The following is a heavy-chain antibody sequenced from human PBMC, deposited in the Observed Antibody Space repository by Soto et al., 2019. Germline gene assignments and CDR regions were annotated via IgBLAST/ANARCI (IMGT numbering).Heavy chain of an antibody. J-gene: IGHJ4*02. D-gene: IGHD2-8*02. Sequence: QVQLQQWGAGLLKPSETLFLTCAVYGGSFSGYYWTWIRQPPGTGLEWIGEINHSGSTNYNPSLKSRVTISVDPSKNQFSLNLTSVTAADTAVYYCARDKITGLFDYWGQGTLVTVSS. CDR2: INHSGST. V-gene: IGHV4-34*01. CDR3: ARDKITGLFDY. CDR1: GGSFSGYY.